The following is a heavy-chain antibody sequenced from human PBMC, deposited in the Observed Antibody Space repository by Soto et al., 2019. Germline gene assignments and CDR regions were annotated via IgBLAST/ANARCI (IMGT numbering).Heavy chain of an antibody. D-gene: IGHD6-13*01. Sequence: QLQLQESGPGVVKPSETLSLTCTVSGGSIRSSHYYCGWIRKPPGKGLEWIGNFYYSGITYYNPSLNHRVTIYVDTSKNQCSLKLSFVTAADTAGYYCARRHSSNLFDSWGQGTLVPVSS. CDR3: ARRHSSNLFDS. CDR1: GGSIRSSHYY. V-gene: IGHV4-39*01. CDR2: FYYSGIT. J-gene: IGHJ4*02.